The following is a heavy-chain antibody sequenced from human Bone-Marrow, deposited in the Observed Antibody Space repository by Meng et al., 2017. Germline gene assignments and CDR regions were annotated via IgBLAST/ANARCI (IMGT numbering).Heavy chain of an antibody. CDR2: IYYSGST. D-gene: IGHD2-8*01. CDR1: GPSISSYY. Sequence: SETLSPTCTVSGPSISSYYCSWIRQPPGKGLEWTGYIYYSGSTNYNPSLKSRVAISVDTSKNQFSLKLISVTAAATAVYYCARFGFASVGVYYYNYGIDVWGQGTTVTVSS. CDR3: ARFGFASVGVYYYNYGIDV. V-gene: IGHV4-59*01. J-gene: IGHJ6*02.